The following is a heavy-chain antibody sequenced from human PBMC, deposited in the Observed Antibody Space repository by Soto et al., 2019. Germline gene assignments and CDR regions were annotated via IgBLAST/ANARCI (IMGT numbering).Heavy chain of an antibody. Sequence: ETPSPPRAFYGGALNGFYLGWVRPPPGEGLEWIGEINHSGSTNYNPSLKSRVTISVDTSKNQFSLKLSSVTAADTAVYYCARGTLYYYDSRTYAFDIWGQGTMVTVSS. CDR2: INHSGST. CDR1: GGALNGFY. CDR3: ARGTLYYYDSRTYAFDI. D-gene: IGHD3-22*01. V-gene: IGHV4-34*01. J-gene: IGHJ3*02.